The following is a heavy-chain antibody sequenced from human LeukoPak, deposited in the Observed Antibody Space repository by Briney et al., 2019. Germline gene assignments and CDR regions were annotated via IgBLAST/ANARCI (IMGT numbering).Heavy chain of an antibody. Sequence: ASVKVSCKASGYTFTGYYMHWVRQAPGQGPEWVGWINPNSGGTNYAQKFQGWVTMTRDTSISTAYMELSRLRSDDTAVYYCARGASSRDFDYWGQGTLVTVSS. CDR2: INPNSGGT. CDR1: GYTFTGYY. CDR3: ARGASSRDFDY. V-gene: IGHV1-2*04. J-gene: IGHJ4*02. D-gene: IGHD6-19*01.